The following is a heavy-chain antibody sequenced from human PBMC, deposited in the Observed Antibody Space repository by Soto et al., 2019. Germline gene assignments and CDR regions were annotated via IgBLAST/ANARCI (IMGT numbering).Heavy chain of an antibody. J-gene: IGHJ6*04. D-gene: IGHD3-10*01. Sequence: ASVKVSCKASEYTFTSYYMHWVRQAPGQGLEWMGIINPSGGSTSYAQKFQGRVTMTRDTSTSTIYMELSSLRSEDTAVYYCARAPNYYGSGSYYRGAGMEVWGEGTTVTVSS. CDR2: INPSGGST. CDR1: EYTFTSYY. V-gene: IGHV1-46*01. CDR3: ARAPNYYGSGSYYRGAGMEV.